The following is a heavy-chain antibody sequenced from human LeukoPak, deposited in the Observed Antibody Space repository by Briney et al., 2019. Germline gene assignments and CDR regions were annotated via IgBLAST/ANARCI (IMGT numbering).Heavy chain of an antibody. Sequence: SETLSLTCTVSGGSISSSSYYWGWIRQPPGKGLGWIGSIYYSGSTYYNPSLKSRVTISVDTSKNQFSLKLSSVTAADTAVYYCARDGYDSSGYFLGDFDYWGQGTLVTVSS. D-gene: IGHD3-22*01. CDR3: ARDGYDSSGYFLGDFDY. CDR1: GGSISSSSYY. V-gene: IGHV4-39*07. CDR2: IYYSGST. J-gene: IGHJ4*02.